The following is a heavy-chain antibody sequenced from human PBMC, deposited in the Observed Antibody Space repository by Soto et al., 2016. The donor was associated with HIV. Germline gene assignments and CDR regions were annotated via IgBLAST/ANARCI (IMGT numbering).Heavy chain of an antibody. J-gene: IGHJ6*02. CDR2: INHSGST. CDR3: ARVVWTAKGGTYDYFFYGMDI. CDR1: GASFSGYY. Sequence: QVQLQQWGAGLLQPSETLSLTCAVYGASFSGYYWSWVRQVPGKGLEWIGEINHSGSTNYNPSLKSRVIISVDTSKNQFFLKLSSVTAADTAVYYCARVVWTAKGGTYDYFFYGMDIWGLGTTVTVSS. D-gene: IGHD2-8*02. V-gene: IGHV4-34*01.